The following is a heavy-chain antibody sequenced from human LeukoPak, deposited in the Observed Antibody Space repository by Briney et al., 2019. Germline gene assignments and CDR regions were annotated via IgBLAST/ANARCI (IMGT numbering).Heavy chain of an antibody. J-gene: IGHJ4*02. Sequence: ASVKVSCKASGYTFTSYAMHWVRQAPGQRLEWMGWINAGNGNTKYSQEFQGRVTITRGTSASTAYMELSSLRSEDMAVYYCARVGYYGSGRGSYFDYWGQGTLVTVSS. CDR3: ARVGYYGSGRGSYFDY. V-gene: IGHV1-3*03. CDR2: INAGNGNT. CDR1: GYTFTSYA. D-gene: IGHD3-10*01.